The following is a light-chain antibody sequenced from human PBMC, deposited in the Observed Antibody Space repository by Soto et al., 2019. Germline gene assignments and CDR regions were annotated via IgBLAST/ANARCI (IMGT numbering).Light chain of an antibody. V-gene: IGKV1-5*01. CDR1: QNINNW. Sequence: DIQLTQSPSTLSASVGDRVTLTCRASQNINNWLAWYQQKPGKAPKVLIYDASSLESGVPSRFSGGGSGTEFTLTISGLQPDDFATYYCQQYDGNFGPGTKVDIK. CDR2: DAS. J-gene: IGKJ3*01. CDR3: QQYDGN.